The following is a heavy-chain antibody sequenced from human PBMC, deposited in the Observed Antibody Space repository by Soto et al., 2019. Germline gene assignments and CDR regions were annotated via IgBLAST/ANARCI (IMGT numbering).Heavy chain of an antibody. D-gene: IGHD3-3*01. CDR3: ARLTTYYDFWSGYYTREYYFDY. Sequence: QVQLQESGPGLMKPSQTLSLTCTVSGGSISSGGYYWSWIRQHPGKGLEWIGYINYSGSTYYNPSLKSRVTISVDTSKNQFSLKLSSVTAADTAVYYCARLTTYYDFWSGYYTREYYFDYWGQGTLVTVSS. CDR2: INYSGST. CDR1: GGSISSGGYY. J-gene: IGHJ4*02. V-gene: IGHV4-31*03.